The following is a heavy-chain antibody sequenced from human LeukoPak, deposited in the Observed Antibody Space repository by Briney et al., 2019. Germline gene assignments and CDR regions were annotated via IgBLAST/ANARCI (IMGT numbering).Heavy chain of an antibody. V-gene: IGHV3-48*03. J-gene: IGHJ4*02. D-gene: IGHD3-10*01. CDR2: ISGSGRTM. CDR3: ARGGLYGDDVLDY. Sequence: GGSLRLSCAASGFTFSSYEMNWVRQAPGKGLEWVSYISGSGRTMSYADSVKGRFTISRDNAKNSLYLQMNSLRVEDTAVYHCARGGLYGDDVLDYWGPGTLVTVSS. CDR1: GFTFSSYE.